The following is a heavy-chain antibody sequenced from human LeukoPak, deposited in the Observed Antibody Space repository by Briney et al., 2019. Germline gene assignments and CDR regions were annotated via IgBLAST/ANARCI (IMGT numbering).Heavy chain of an antibody. CDR3: ASSFHPGLYSSGWYCDY. J-gene: IGHJ4*02. Sequence: PGGSLRLSCAASGFTFSSYEMNWVRQAPGEGLEWVSYISSSGSTIYYADSVKGRFTISRDNAKNSLYLQMNSLRAEDTAVYYCASSFHPGLYSSGWYCDYWGQGTLVTVSS. V-gene: IGHV3-48*03. CDR1: GFTFSSYE. D-gene: IGHD6-19*01. CDR2: ISSSGSTI.